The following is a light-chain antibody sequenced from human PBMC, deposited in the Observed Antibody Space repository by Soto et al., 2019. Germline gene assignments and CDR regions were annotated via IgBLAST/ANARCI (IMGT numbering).Light chain of an antibody. Sequence: QSALTQPASVSGSPGQSITISCTGTSSDVGAYKYVSWYQQHPGKAPKLMIYDVSNRPSGVSNRFSGSKSGNTASLTISGLQAEDEADYYCSSYTASSTNVFGTGTKVTVL. V-gene: IGLV2-14*01. J-gene: IGLJ1*01. CDR2: DVS. CDR1: SSDVGAYKY. CDR3: SSYTASSTNV.